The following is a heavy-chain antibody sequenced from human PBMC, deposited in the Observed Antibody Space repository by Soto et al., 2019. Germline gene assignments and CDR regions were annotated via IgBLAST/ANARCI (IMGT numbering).Heavy chain of an antibody. CDR2: IYYSGST. D-gene: IGHD5-12*01. J-gene: IGHJ4*02. Sequence: PSETLSLTCTVSGGSISSYYWSWIRQPPGKGLEWIGHIYYSGSTNYNPSLKSRVTISVDTSKNQFSLKLSSVTAADTAVYYCARLTIGDSGYGVFDYWGQGTLVTVSS. CDR3: ARLTIGDSGYGVFDY. V-gene: IGHV4-59*08. CDR1: GGSISSYY.